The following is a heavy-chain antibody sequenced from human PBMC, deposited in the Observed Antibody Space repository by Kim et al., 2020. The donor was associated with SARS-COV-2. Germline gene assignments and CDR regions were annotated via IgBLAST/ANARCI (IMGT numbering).Heavy chain of an antibody. D-gene: IGHD3-16*01. J-gene: IGHJ2*01. CDR3: ARTRSHYDRGGDSCWY. Sequence: ASVKVSCKASGYNFRSTWMNWVRQAPGQGLEWVGWTNGVNVSTHYAQKFQGRVTVTTDTSTTTAYMELTNLTSDDTAVYYCARTRSHYDRGGDSCWY. CDR2: TNGVNVST. V-gene: IGHV1-18*04. CDR1: GYNFRSTW.